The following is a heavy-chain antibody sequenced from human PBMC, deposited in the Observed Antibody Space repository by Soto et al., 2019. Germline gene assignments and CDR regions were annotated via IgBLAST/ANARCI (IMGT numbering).Heavy chain of an antibody. D-gene: IGHD2-2*01. CDR2: INPNGGGT. Sequence: GASVKVCCKASGYTFTGYYMHWVRQAPGQGLEWMGWINPNGGGTNYAQKFQGRVTITRDTSASTAYMELSRLRSEDTAVYYCARPAEATDNWFDPWGQGTLVTVSS. CDR1: GYTFTGYY. J-gene: IGHJ5*02. CDR3: ARPAEATDNWFDP. V-gene: IGHV1-2*02.